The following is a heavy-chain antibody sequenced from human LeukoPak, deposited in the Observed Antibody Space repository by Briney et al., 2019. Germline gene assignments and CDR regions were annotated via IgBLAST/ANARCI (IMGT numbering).Heavy chain of an antibody. J-gene: IGHJ6*02. CDR1: GDSFSSHY. D-gene: IGHD2-2*01. CDR3: ARAGRYCSSTSCYYYYGMDV. CDR2: INHSGTT. V-gene: IGHV4-34*01. Sequence: SETLSLTCAVSGDSFSSHYWTWIRQSPGTGLEWIGEINHSGTTNYNLSLKSRVTISVDTSKNQFSLKLSSVTAADTAVYYCARAGRYCSSTSCYYYYGMDVWGQGTTVIVSS.